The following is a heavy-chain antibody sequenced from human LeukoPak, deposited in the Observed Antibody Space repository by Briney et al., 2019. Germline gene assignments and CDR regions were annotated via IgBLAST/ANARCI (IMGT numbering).Heavy chain of an antibody. Sequence: SETLSLTCTVSGGSISGDHWNWIRQPPGKGLEWIGYIYYTGSTNYNPSLKSRVTMSADTSKNQFSLKLSSVTAADTAVYFCARVGGWEPKLHGVTFDYLGQGTLVTVSS. V-gene: IGHV4-59*01. CDR2: IYYTGST. CDR1: GGSISGDH. J-gene: IGHJ4*02. CDR3: ARVGGWEPKLHGVTFDY. D-gene: IGHD1-26*01.